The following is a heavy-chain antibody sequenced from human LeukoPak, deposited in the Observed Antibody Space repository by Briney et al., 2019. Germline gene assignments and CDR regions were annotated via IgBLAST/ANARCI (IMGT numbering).Heavy chain of an antibody. J-gene: IGHJ3*01. CDR3: VKDDYCSIPGCVIDALVV. CDR1: GFPFGDFA. CDR2: ITRGGQNT. Sequence: PGGSLRLSCAASGFPFGDFAMTWVRQVPGGGLQWVSTITRGGQNTYYADSVKGRFTISRDDYKGMLYLQMKSLRAEDTAKYYCVKDDYCSIPGCVIDALVVWGQGTAVTVSS. V-gene: IGHV3-23*01. D-gene: IGHD4-11*01.